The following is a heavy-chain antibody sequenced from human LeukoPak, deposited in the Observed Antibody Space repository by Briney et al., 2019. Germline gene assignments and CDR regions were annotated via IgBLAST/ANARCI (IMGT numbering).Heavy chain of an antibody. J-gene: IGHJ4*02. V-gene: IGHV3-9*01. CDR1: GFTFDDCA. D-gene: IGHD1-26*01. Sequence: GRSLRLSCAASGFTFDDCAMHWVRQAPGKGLEWVSSISWNSGSIGYADSVKGRFTISRDNAKNSLYLQMNSLRAEDTALYYCAKQYSGSYYSPLYFDYWDQGTLVTVSS. CDR2: ISWNSGSI. CDR3: AKQYSGSYYSPLYFDY.